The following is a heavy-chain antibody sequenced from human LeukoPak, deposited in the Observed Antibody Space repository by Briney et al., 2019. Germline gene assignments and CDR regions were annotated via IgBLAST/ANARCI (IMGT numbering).Heavy chain of an antibody. CDR2: ISSSGRNS. D-gene: IGHD2-15*01. CDR3: ASTPPSYYYGMDV. CDR1: GFTFSTYE. Sequence: GGSLRLSCAASGFTFSTYEMNWVRQAPGKGLEWVSYISSSGRNSYYADSVKGRFTISRDNAKNSLYLQMNSLRAEDTAVYYCASTPPSYYYGMDVWGQGTTVTVPS. V-gene: IGHV3-48*03. J-gene: IGHJ6*02.